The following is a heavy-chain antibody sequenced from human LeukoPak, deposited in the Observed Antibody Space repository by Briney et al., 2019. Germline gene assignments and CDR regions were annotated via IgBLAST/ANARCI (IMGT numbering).Heavy chain of an antibody. D-gene: IGHD6-13*01. V-gene: IGHV4-61*02. Sequence: PSQTLSLTCTVSGGSISSGSYYWSWIRQPAGKGLEWIGRIYTSGSTNYNPSLKGRVTISVDTSKNQFSLKLSSVTAADTAVYYCARGGIAAAVTDYWGQGTLVTVSS. J-gene: IGHJ4*02. CDR1: GGSISSGSYY. CDR3: ARGGIAAAVTDY. CDR2: IYTSGST.